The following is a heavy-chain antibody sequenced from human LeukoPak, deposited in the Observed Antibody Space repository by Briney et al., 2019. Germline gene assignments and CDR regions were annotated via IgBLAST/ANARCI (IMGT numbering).Heavy chain of an antibody. CDR1: GYTFTSYG. CDR2: ISAYNGNT. CDR3: ARVVGGSYYSANCFDY. V-gene: IGHV1-18*01. J-gene: IGHJ4*02. D-gene: IGHD1-26*01. Sequence: ASVKVSCKPSGYTFTSYGISWVRQAPGQGLEWMGWISAYNGNTNYAQKLQGRVTMTTDTSTSTAYMGLRGLRSDDTAVYYCARVVGGSYYSANCFDYWGQGTLVTVSS.